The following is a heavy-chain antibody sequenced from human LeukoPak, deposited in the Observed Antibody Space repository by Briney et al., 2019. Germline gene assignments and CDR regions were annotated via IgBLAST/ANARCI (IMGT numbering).Heavy chain of an antibody. J-gene: IGHJ4*02. CDR1: GFTISLYA. CDR3: VKGGQYSSSSHFDY. V-gene: IGHV3-64D*09. Sequence: GGSLRLSCSASGFTISLYAMHWVRQAPGKGLEYVSGIRSKGVSTYYADSVKGRYTISRDNSKDTMFLQMSSLRPEDTAVYYCVKGGQYSSSSHFDYWGQGTLVTVSS. D-gene: IGHD6-6*01. CDR2: IRSKGVST.